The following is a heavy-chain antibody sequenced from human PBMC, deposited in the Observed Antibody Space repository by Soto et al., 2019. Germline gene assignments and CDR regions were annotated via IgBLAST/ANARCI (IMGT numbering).Heavy chain of an antibody. V-gene: IGHV3-30*18. CDR1: GFPFSSDG. D-gene: IGHD2-8*01. CDR2: ISNDGTNK. J-gene: IGHJ5*02. CDR3: AKEVVLIGPWFDP. Sequence: GGSLRLSCAASGFPFSSDGMHWVRQAPGKGLEWVAVISNDGTNKYYAESVKGRFTISRDNSKNTLYLQMNSLRAEDTAVYYCAKEVVLIGPWFDPWGQGTLVTV.